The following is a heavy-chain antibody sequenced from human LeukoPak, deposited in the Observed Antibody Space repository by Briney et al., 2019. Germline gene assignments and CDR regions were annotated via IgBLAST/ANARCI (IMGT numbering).Heavy chain of an antibody. CDR1: GGSISSYY. D-gene: IGHD4-23*01. V-gene: IGHV4-59*08. J-gene: IGHJ4*02. Sequence: SETLSLTCTVSGGSISSYYWSWIRQPPGKGLEWIGYIYYSGSTNYNPSLKSRVTISVDTSKNQFSLKLSSVTAADTAVYYCARLMDYGGKDYWGQGTLVTVSS. CDR3: ARLMDYGGKDY. CDR2: IYYSGST.